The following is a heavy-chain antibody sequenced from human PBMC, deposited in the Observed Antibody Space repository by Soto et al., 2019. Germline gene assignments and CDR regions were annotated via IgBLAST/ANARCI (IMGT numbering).Heavy chain of an antibody. V-gene: IGHV4-59*01. Sequence: PSETLSLTCTVSGGSISSYYWTWIRQPPGKGLEWIGYIYYSGSTYYNPSLKSRVTISVDTSKNQFSLRLNSVTAADTAVYYCARRTVTTIYYCGMDVWGQVTTVTVSS. CDR3: ARRTVTTIYYCGMDV. CDR1: GGSISSYY. D-gene: IGHD4-17*01. CDR2: IYYSGST. J-gene: IGHJ6*02.